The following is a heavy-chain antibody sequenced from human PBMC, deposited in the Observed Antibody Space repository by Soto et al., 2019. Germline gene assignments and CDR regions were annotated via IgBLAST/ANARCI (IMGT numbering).Heavy chain of an antibody. CDR3: ASDSSGYYYRNWFDP. CDR2: INAGNGNT. CDR1: GYTFTSYA. D-gene: IGHD3-22*01. Sequence: GASVKVSCKASGYTFTSYAMHWVHQAPGQRLEWMGWINAGNGNTKYSQKFQGRVTITRDTSASTAYMELSSLRSEDTAVYYCASDSSGYYYRNWFDPWGQGTLVTVSS. J-gene: IGHJ5*02. V-gene: IGHV1-3*01.